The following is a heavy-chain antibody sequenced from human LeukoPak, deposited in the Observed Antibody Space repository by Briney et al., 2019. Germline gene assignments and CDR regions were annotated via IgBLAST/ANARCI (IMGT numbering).Heavy chain of an antibody. Sequence: ASVKVSCKASGYTFTGYYMHWVRQAPGQGLEWMGWINPNSGGTNYAQKFQGWVTMTRDTSISTAYVELSRLRSDDTAVYYCARDGGADSYYYYGMDVWGQGTTVTVSS. D-gene: IGHD2-21*01. CDR3: ARDGGADSYYYYGMDV. CDR1: GYTFTGYY. J-gene: IGHJ6*02. V-gene: IGHV1-2*04. CDR2: INPNSGGT.